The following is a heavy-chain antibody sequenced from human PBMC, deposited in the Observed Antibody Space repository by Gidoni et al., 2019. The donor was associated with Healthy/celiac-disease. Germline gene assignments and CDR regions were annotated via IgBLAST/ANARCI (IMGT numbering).Heavy chain of an antibody. V-gene: IGHV2-5*02. D-gene: IGHD6-13*01. CDR1: GFSLSHSGVG. CDR2: SYWDDEK. CDR3: AHSLPSSSWRGYFDL. Sequence: QITLKESGPTLVKPTQTLTLTCTFSGFSLSHSGVGVGWIRQPPGKALEWLALSYWDDEKRYSPSLKSRLTITKDTSKNQVVLTRTNMDPVDTATYYCAHSLPSSSWRGYFDLWGRGTLVTVSS. J-gene: IGHJ2*01.